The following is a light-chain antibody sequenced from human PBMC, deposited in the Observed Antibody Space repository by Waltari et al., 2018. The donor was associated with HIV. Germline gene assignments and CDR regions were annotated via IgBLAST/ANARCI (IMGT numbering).Light chain of an antibody. Sequence: SYELTQPPSVSVSPGQTARITCSGDVLPNQYTFWYQQTSGQAPVLVVYKDSERPAGIPERFSGSSSGTTVTLFIDGVQAEDEADYYCQAADSSGSYFVFGTGTKVTVL. CDR3: QAADSSGSYFV. CDR2: KDS. CDR1: VLPNQY. J-gene: IGLJ1*01. V-gene: IGLV3-25*03.